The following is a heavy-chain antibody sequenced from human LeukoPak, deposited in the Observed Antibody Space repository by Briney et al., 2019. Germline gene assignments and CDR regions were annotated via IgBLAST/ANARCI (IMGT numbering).Heavy chain of an antibody. V-gene: IGHV3-48*02. CDR1: GFIFSSYS. CDR2: ISRSSSTI. Sequence: PGGSLRLSCAASGFIFSSYSMNWARQAPGKGLEWVSYISRSSSTIYYADSVKGRFTISRDNAKNSLYLQMNSLRDEDTAVYYCAREGGDLGGAFDIWGQGTMVTVSS. J-gene: IGHJ3*02. CDR3: AREGGDLGGAFDI. D-gene: IGHD3-10*01.